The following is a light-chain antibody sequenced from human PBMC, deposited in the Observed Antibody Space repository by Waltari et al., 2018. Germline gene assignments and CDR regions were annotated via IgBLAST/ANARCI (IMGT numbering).Light chain of an antibody. V-gene: IGKV3D-15*01. J-gene: IGKJ2*01. CDR3: QQYNNWPPYT. CDR2: GAA. Sequence: ELVMTPSPATLSVSPGERATLSCRASQSVSSNVAWYQQKPGLAPRLLIYGAATRATGIPARFSGSGSGTEFTLTISSLQSEDFAVYYCQQYNNWPPYTFGQGTKLEIK. CDR1: QSVSSN.